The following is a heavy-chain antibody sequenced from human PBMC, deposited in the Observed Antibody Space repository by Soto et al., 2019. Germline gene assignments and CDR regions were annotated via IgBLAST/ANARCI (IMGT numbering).Heavy chain of an antibody. D-gene: IGHD2-15*01. CDR2: ISSSSSYT. V-gene: IGHV3-11*05. Sequence: QVQLVESGGGLVKPGGSVRLSCAASGLIFSDYYMSWIRQAPGKGLEWLSYISSSSSYTNYADSVKGRFTISRDNAKNSLYLQMNSLRDEDTAVYYCAKRAAPTADWYFDLCGRGTLVTVSS. J-gene: IGHJ2*01. CDR1: GLIFSDYY. CDR3: AKRAAPTADWYFDL.